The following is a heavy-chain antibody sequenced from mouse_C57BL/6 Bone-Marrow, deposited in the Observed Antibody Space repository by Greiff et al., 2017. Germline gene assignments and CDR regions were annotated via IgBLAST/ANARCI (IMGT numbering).Heavy chain of an antibody. V-gene: IGHV14-4*01. Sequence: DVQLQESGAELVRPGASVKLSCTASGFNIKDDYMPWVKQRPEQGLEWIGWIDPENGDTEYASKFQGKATITADTSSNTAYLQLSSLTSEDTAVYYSTPTGYYFAYWGQGTTLTVSA. CDR1: GFNIKDDY. CDR2: IDPENGDT. D-gene: IGHD4-1*02. CDR3: TPTGYYFAY. J-gene: IGHJ2*01.